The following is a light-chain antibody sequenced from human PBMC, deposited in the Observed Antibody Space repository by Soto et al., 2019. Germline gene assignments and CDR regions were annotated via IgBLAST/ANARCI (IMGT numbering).Light chain of an antibody. CDR2: YDS. CDR1: NIGIKS. V-gene: IGLV3-21*04. Sequence: SYELTQPPSVSVAPGKTARITCGGNNIGIKSVHWYQQKPGQAPVLVIYYDSDRPSGIPERFSGSNSGNTATLTISRVEAGDEADYYCRVWDSSSDHYVFSTGTKLTVL. J-gene: IGLJ1*01. CDR3: RVWDSSSDHYV.